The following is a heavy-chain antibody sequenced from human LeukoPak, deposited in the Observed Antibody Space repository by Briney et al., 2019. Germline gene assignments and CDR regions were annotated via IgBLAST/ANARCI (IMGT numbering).Heavy chain of an antibody. CDR3: ARVHSSGWPHYYFDY. CDR2: IYYSGST. CDR1: GGSLSSYY. J-gene: IGHJ4*02. V-gene: IGHV4-59*01. D-gene: IGHD6-19*01. Sequence: PSETLSLTCTVSGGSLSSYYWSWIRQPPGKGLEWIGYIYYSGSTNYNPSLKSRVTISVDTSKNQFSLKLSSVTAADTAVYYCARVHSSGWPHYYFDYWGQGTLVTVSS.